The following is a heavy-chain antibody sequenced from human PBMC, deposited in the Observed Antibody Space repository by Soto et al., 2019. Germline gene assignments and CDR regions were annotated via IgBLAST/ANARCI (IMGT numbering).Heavy chain of an antibody. CDR2: LYDSGST. V-gene: IGHV4-59*01. J-gene: IGHJ6*02. CDR1: GDSISTYY. CDR3: ARENYYGSGTYFRLDV. Sequence: SETLSLTCTVSGDSISTYYWSWIRQPPGKGLEWIGYLYDSGSTHYNPSLKSRVTISVDASKNQFSLKLTSVTAADTAVYYCARENYYGSGTYFRLDVWGQGTRVTVSS. D-gene: IGHD3-10*01.